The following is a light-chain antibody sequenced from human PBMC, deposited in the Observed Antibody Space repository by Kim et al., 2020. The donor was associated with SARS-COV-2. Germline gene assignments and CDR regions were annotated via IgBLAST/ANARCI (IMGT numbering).Light chain of an antibody. J-gene: IGKJ1*01. CDR2: AAS. Sequence: EIMMTQSPVTLSVSPGETATLSCRASQNIGSDLSWFQHKPGQAPSLFIYAASTRATGIPARFSGSGSGTEFTLTISSLQSEDFAIYYCQQYNTWPRTFGQGTKVDIK. V-gene: IGKV3-15*01. CDR3: QQYNTWPRT. CDR1: QNIGSD.